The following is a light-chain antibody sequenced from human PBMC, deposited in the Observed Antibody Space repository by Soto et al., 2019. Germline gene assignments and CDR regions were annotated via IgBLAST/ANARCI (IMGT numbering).Light chain of an antibody. J-gene: IGKJ4*01. CDR2: GAS. CDR1: QSISSN. CDR3: QQHANWPLT. Sequence: ERVMTQSPATLSVSPGGRATLSCRASQSISSNLAWYQQKPGQAPRLLIYGASTRATGIPARFGGSGSGTEFTLTITSLQSEDFAVYYCQQHANWPLTFGGGTKVEIK. V-gene: IGKV3-15*01.